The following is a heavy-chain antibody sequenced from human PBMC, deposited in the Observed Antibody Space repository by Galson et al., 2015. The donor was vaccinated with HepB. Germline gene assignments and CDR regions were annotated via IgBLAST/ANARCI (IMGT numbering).Heavy chain of an antibody. J-gene: IGHJ4*02. CDR3: AKPTLKYSSSWYSYFDY. D-gene: IGHD6-13*01. Sequence: SLRLSCAASGFTFSSYGMHWVRQAPGKGLEWVAVISYDGSNKYYADSVKGRFTISRDNSKNTLYLQMNSLRAEDTAVYYCAKPTLKYSSSWYSYFDYWGQGTLVTVSS. V-gene: IGHV3-30*18. CDR1: GFTFSSYG. CDR2: ISYDGSNK.